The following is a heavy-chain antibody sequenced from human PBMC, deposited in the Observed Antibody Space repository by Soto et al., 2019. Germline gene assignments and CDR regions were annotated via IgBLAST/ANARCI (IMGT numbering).Heavy chain of an antibody. V-gene: IGHV3-53*01. CDR2: IYSGGST. D-gene: IGHD1-1*01. J-gene: IGHJ6*02. CDR1: GFTVSSNY. CDR3: AALDVLRTTYGMDV. Sequence: GGSLRLSCAASGFTVSSNYMSWVRQAPGKGLEWVSVIYSGGSTYYADSVKGRFTISRDNSKNTLYLQINSLRAEDTAVYYCAALDVLRTTYGMDVWGQGTTVTVSS.